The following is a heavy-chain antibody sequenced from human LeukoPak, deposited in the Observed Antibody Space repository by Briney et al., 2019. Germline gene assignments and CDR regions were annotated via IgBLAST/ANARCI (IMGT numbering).Heavy chain of an antibody. Sequence: GGSLRLSCAASGFTFSSYTMKWVRRAPGKGLEWVSSISTSSTYIYDADSVKGRFTISRDNAKNSLYLQMNSLRDEDTAVYYCARAFEQWLPFDYWGQGTLVTVSS. D-gene: IGHD6-19*01. J-gene: IGHJ4*02. CDR3: ARAFEQWLPFDY. CDR2: ISTSSTYI. V-gene: IGHV3-21*01. CDR1: GFTFSSYT.